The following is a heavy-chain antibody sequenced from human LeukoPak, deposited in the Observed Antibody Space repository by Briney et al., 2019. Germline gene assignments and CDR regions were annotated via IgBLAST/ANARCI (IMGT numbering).Heavy chain of an antibody. CDR1: GGTFSSYA. V-gene: IGHV1-69*06. CDR3: ASIGYCSGGSCRHRDY. Sequence: SVKVSYKASGGTFSSYAISWVRQAPGQGLEWMGGIIPIFGTANYAQKFQGRVTITADKSTSTAYMELSSLRSEDTAVYYCASIGYCSGGSCRHRDYWGQGTLVTVSS. CDR2: IIPIFGTA. D-gene: IGHD2-15*01. J-gene: IGHJ4*02.